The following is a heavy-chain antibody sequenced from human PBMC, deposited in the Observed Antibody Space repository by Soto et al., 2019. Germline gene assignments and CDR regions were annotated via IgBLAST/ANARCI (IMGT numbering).Heavy chain of an antibody. V-gene: IGHV1-18*01. J-gene: IGHJ3*01. CDR2: ISTFNGKT. Sequence: QIQLMQSGGDVKTPGASLKVSCTTSRYTFTSHGIAWVRQAPGQGLEWMGRISTFNGKTDYAQKFQGRVTMTADTITSTVHMGLRSLRSDDTGVYYCARLLTEGATFREDAFDLWGPVTKVTVSS. D-gene: IGHD3-9*01. CDR1: RYTFTSHG. CDR3: ARLLTEGATFREDAFDL.